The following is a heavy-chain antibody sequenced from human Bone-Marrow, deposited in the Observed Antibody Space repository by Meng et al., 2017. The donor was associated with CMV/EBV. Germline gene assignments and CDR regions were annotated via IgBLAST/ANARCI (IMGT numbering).Heavy chain of an antibody. J-gene: IGHJ4*02. V-gene: IGHV3-74*03. CDR1: GFTFSSYW. CDR2: INTDGSFT. CDR3: GRDLTGERDL. Sequence: EVQLVESGGGLVQPGGALILSCADSGFTFSSYWMHWVRQVPGEGLMWVSRINTDGSFTSYADSVKGRFTISRDNAKNTLYLQMNSLRVDDSAVYYCGRDLTGERDLWGQGTLVTVSS. D-gene: IGHD7-27*01.